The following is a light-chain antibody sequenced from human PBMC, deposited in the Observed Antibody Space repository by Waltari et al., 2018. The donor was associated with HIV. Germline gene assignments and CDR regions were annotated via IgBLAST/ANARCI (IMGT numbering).Light chain of an antibody. Sequence: QSALTQPRSVSGSPGQSVTISCTGSSSDVGGYKYVSWYEQHPGKAPKLMIYDVSKRSSVVPDRFSGSKSGNTASLTISGLQAEDEADYYCCSYAGSYSYVFGTGTKVTVL. CDR1: SSDVGGYKY. J-gene: IGLJ1*01. CDR3: CSYAGSYSYV. CDR2: DVS. V-gene: IGLV2-11*01.